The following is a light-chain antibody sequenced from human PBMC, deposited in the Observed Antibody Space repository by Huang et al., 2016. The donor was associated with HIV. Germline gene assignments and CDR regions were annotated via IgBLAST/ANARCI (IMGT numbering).Light chain of an antibody. CDR3: QHYGSSPTWT. CDR1: QSLSSSY. CDR2: GAS. Sequence: EIVLTQSPGTLSLSPGERATLACRASQSLSSSYLAWYQQKPGQAPSLLIYGASSRATGIPDRFSASGSGTDFTLTISRLEPEDFAVYYCQHYGSSPTWTFGQGTKVEFK. V-gene: IGKV3-20*01. J-gene: IGKJ1*01.